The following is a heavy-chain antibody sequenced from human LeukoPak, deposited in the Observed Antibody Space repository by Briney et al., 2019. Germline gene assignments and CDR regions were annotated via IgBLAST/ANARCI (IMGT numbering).Heavy chain of an antibody. Sequence: SETLSLTCTVSGDSISTYYWSWIRQPPGKGLEWIGYIYYRVTSDYNPSLKSRVTMSVDMSTRQISLKLSSVTAADTAVYYCALSSYYDSSGYYYDYWGQGTLVTVSS. CDR3: ALSSYYDSSGYYYDY. D-gene: IGHD3-22*01. J-gene: IGHJ4*02. CDR2: IYYRVTS. V-gene: IGHV4-59*01. CDR1: GDSISTYY.